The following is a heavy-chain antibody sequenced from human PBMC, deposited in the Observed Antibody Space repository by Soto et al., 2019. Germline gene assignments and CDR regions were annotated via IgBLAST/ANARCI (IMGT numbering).Heavy chain of an antibody. CDR1: GYTFTGYY. V-gene: IGHV1-2*04. Sequence: GASVKVSCKASGYTFTGYYMHWVRQAPGQGLEWMGWINANSGGTKYAQKFQGWVTMTRDTSITTAYMESSRLTSDDTAVYYCARTYDSSAYYWFDPWGQGTLVTVSS. CDR3: ARTYDSSAYYWFDP. D-gene: IGHD3-22*01. J-gene: IGHJ5*02. CDR2: INANSGGT.